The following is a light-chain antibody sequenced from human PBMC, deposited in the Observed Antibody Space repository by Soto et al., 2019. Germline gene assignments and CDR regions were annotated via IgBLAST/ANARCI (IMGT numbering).Light chain of an antibody. Sequence: NFMLTQPHSVSESPGKTVTISCTRISGSIASNYVQWYQQRPGSVPTTVIYEGNQRPSGVPDRFSGSTAGSSNSASLTISGLQTEDEADYYCQSYDSSTVVFGGGTKLTVL. V-gene: IGLV6-57*04. J-gene: IGLJ2*01. CDR3: QSYDSSTVV. CDR2: EGN. CDR1: SGSIASNY.